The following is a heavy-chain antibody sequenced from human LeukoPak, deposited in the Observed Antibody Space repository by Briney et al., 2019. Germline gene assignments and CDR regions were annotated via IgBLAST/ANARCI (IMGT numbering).Heavy chain of an antibody. CDR2: IYYSGST. V-gene: IGHV4-59*08. Sequence: SETLSLTCTVSGGSISSYYWSWIRQPPGKGLEWIGYIYYSGSTYYNPSLKSRVIISVDTSKNQFSLKLSSVTAADTAVYYCARQGMYYYDSSAYSYYFDYWGQGTLVTVSS. CDR3: ARQGMYYYDSSAYSYYFDY. J-gene: IGHJ4*02. D-gene: IGHD3-22*01. CDR1: GGSISSYY.